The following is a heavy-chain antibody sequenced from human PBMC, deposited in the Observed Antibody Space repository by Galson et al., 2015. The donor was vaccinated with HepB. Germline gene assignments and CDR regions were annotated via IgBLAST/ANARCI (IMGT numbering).Heavy chain of an antibody. V-gene: IGHV1-46*01. Sequence: SVKVSCKAFAYIFTSYYMHWVRQAPGQGLEWMGVINPSGGSTSYAQKFQGRVTMTRDTSTRTVYMELSSLRSEDTALYYCAREPTIFGVVTLPVYYYYGMDVWGQGTTVTVSS. CDR3: AREPTIFGVVTLPVYYYYGMDV. CDR1: AYIFTSYY. J-gene: IGHJ6*02. D-gene: IGHD3-3*01. CDR2: INPSGGST.